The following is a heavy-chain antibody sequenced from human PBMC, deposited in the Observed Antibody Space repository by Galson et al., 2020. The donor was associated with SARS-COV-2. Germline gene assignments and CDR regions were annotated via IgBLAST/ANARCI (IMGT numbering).Heavy chain of an antibody. CDR3: ARGSHCSENTCYSHPSGGAFDL. D-gene: IGHD2-15*01. Sequence: GESLKISCAASGFSLSSYSLNWVRQAPGKGLEWISYISSTSSYVFYEDSVKGRFFISRDNARNSLFLQMNSLRAEDTAVYYCARGSHCSENTCYSHPSGGAFDLWGQGTTVTVSS. CDR1: GFSLSSYS. CDR2: ISSTSSYV. J-gene: IGHJ3*01. V-gene: IGHV3-21*05.